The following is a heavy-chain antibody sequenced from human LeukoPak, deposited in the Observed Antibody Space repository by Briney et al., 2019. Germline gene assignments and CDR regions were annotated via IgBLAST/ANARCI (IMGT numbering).Heavy chain of an antibody. V-gene: IGHV3-30*03. Sequence: GGSLRLSCAASGFTFSSYGMHWVRQAPGKGLEWVAVISYDGSNKYYADSVKGRFTISRDNSKNTLYLQMNSLRAEDTAVYYCVRDFDRAGDYHHFDFWGQGTLVTVSS. CDR2: ISYDGSNK. J-gene: IGHJ4*02. CDR1: GFTFSSYG. CDR3: VRDFDRAGDYHHFDF. D-gene: IGHD3-9*01.